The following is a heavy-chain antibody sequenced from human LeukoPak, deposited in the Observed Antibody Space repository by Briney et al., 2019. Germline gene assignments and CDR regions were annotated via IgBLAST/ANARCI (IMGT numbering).Heavy chain of an antibody. V-gene: IGHV4-39*01. D-gene: IGHD2-2*03. J-gene: IGHJ6*02. CDR3: TLGFGYCHTISCPGVAMDV. CDR1: GGSNSSGRYF. Sequence: SETLSLTCTVSGGSNSSGRYFWGWIRQPPGKGLEWIGTVYYSGSTYYNSSLKSRVTISVDTPKNQFSLKLTSVTAADTAVYYCTLGFGYCHTISCPGVAMDVWGQGTTVTVSS. CDR2: VYYSGST.